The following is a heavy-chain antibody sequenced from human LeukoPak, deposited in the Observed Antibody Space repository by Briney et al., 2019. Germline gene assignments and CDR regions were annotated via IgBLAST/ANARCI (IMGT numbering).Heavy chain of an antibody. CDR3: ARALYHTFDY. D-gene: IGHD2-2*01. CDR2: ISAYNGNT. J-gene: IGHJ4*02. Sequence: GASVKVSCKASGYTFTSYGISWVRQAPGQGLEWMGWISAYNGNTNYAQKLQGRVTMTRDTSISTAYMELSRLRSDDTAMYYCARALYHTFDYWGQGTLVTVSS. CDR1: GYTFTSYG. V-gene: IGHV1-18*01.